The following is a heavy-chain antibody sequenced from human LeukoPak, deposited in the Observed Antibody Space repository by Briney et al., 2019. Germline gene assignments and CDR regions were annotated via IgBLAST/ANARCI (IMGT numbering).Heavy chain of an antibody. J-gene: IGHJ5*02. CDR1: GDTFTTYS. CDR2: IIPMFDTP. Sequence: SVKVSCKASGDTFTTYSIIWVRQAPGQGLEWMGGIIPMFDTPNYAQRLQGRVTITADKSTKTAYMELTSLRSEDTAVYYCARAGIPGYCTNVTCSNWLDPWGQGTLVTVSS. D-gene: IGHD2-8*01. CDR3: ARAGIPGYCTNVTCSNWLDP. V-gene: IGHV1-69*06.